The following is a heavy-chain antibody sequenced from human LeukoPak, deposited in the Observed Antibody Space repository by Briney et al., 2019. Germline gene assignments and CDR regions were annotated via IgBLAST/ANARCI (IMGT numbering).Heavy chain of an antibody. CDR3: ARDRVGATFAFDI. CDR2: AYYTGST. D-gene: IGHD1-26*01. Sequence: SETLSLTCTVAGDSISSSTWYWGWIRQPPGKGLEWIGSAYYTGSTYYNPPLKSRVAISVGTSENQFSLRLSAVTVADTAVYYCARDRVGATFAFDIWGHGTMVTVS. J-gene: IGHJ3*02. V-gene: IGHV4-39*01. CDR1: GDSISSSTWY.